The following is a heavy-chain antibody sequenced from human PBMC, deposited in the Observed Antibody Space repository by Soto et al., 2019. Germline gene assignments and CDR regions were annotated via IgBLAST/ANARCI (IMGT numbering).Heavy chain of an antibody. CDR3: AKDLRYYYGSGSYRVDWFDP. D-gene: IGHD3-10*01. CDR2: ISGSGGST. V-gene: IGHV3-23*01. CDR1: GFTFSSYA. Sequence: EVQLLESGGGLVQPGGSLRLSCAASGFTFSSYAMSWVRQAPGKGLEWVSAISGSGGSTYYADSVKGRFTISRDNSKKTLYLQMNSLRAEDTAVYYCAKDLRYYYGSGSYRVDWFDPWGQGTLVTVSS. J-gene: IGHJ5*02.